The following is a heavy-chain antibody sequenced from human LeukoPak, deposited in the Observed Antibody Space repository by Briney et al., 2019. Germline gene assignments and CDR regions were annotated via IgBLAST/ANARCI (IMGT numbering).Heavy chain of an antibody. CDR1: GYTFTSYG. D-gene: IGHD3-10*02. J-gene: IGHJ4*02. V-gene: IGHV1-18*01. CDR2: ISAYNGNT. Sequence: ASVKVSCKASGYTFTSYGISWVRQAPGQGLEWMGWISAYNGNTNYAQKLQGRVTMTTDTSTSTAYMELTSLRSEDTAVYYCAPGTYYYVTAVFWGQGTLVTVSS. CDR3: APGTYYYVTAVF.